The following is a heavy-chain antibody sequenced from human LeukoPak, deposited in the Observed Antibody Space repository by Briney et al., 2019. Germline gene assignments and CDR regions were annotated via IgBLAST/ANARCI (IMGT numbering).Heavy chain of an antibody. CDR2: ISAYNGNT. V-gene: IGHV1-18*01. D-gene: IGHD3-3*01. J-gene: IGHJ3*02. CDR1: GYTFTSYG. CDR3: ARDRSFWSGLDAFDI. Sequence: GGSVKVSCKSSGYTFTSYGISWVRQAPGQGLEWMGWISAYNGNTNYAQKLQGRVAMTTDTSTSTAYMELRSLRSDDTAVYYCARDRSFWSGLDAFDIWGQGTMVTVSS.